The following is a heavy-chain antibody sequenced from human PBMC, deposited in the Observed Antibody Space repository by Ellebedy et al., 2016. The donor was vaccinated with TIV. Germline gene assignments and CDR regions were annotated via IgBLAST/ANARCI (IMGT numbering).Heavy chain of an antibody. CDR3: ARVVISGMVFDAFDI. Sequence: PGGSLRLSCAASGFTFSSYWMSWVRQAPGKGLEWVANIKQDGSEKYYVDSVKGRFTISRDNAKNSLYLQMNSLRAEDTAVYYCARVVISGMVFDAFDIWGQGTMVTVSS. CDR1: GFTFSSYW. D-gene: IGHD3-22*01. V-gene: IGHV3-7*03. CDR2: IKQDGSEK. J-gene: IGHJ3*02.